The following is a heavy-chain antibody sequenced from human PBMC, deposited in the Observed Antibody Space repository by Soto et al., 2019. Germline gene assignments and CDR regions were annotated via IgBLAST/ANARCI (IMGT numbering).Heavy chain of an antibody. Sequence: GGSLRLSCAASGFTVSSNYMSWVRQAPGKGLEWVSVIYSGGSTYYADSVKGRFTISRDNSKNTLYLQMNSLRAEDTAVYYCARISKWLAPFDPWGQGTLVTVSS. D-gene: IGHD6-19*01. V-gene: IGHV3-53*01. CDR2: IYSGGST. J-gene: IGHJ5*02. CDR1: GFTVSSNY. CDR3: ARISKWLAPFDP.